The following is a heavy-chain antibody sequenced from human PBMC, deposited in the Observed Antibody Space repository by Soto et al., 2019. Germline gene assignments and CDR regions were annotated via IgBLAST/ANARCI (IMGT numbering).Heavy chain of an antibody. CDR3: ARGRSMVASYYFDY. Sequence: VGSLRLSCAASGFTFSDYYMSWIRQAPGKGLEWVSYISSSGSTIYYADSVKGRFTISRDNAKNSLYLQMNSLRAEDTAVYYCARGRSMVASYYFDYRGQGTLVTVSS. D-gene: IGHD5-12*01. CDR1: GFTFSDYY. J-gene: IGHJ4*02. CDR2: ISSSGSTI. V-gene: IGHV3-11*01.